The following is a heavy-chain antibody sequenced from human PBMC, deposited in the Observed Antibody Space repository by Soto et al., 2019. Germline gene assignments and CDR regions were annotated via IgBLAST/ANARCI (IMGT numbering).Heavy chain of an antibody. J-gene: IGHJ6*02. CDR1: GFTFSSHA. V-gene: IGHV3-30*18. CDR2: ISYDGSNK. CDR3: AKDLSGGWYLGMDV. Sequence: GGSLRLSCAASGFTFSSHAMHWVRQAPGKGLEWVAVISYDGSNKYYADSVKGRFAISRDNSKNTLFLEMNSLRAEDTAVFYCAKDLSGGWYLGMDVWGQGTTVTVSS. D-gene: IGHD6-19*01.